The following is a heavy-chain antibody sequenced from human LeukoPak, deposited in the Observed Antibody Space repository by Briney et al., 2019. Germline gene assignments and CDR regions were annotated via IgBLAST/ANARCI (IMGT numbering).Heavy chain of an antibody. Sequence: SETLSLTCTVSSGSISSNTYCWGWIRQPPGKGLEWIGTIYYSGSTYYNPSLKSRVTISVDTSKNQFSLKLSSVTAADTAVYYCARQREDYYDSSGYYLSYFDYWGQGTLVTVSS. V-gene: IGHV4-39*07. D-gene: IGHD3-22*01. CDR3: ARQREDYYDSSGYYLSYFDY. J-gene: IGHJ4*02. CDR2: IYYSGST. CDR1: SGSISSNTYC.